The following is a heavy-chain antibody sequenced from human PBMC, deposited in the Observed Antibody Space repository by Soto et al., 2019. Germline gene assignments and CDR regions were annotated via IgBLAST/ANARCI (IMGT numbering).Heavy chain of an antibody. CDR1: GFTFSSYA. V-gene: IGHV3-23*01. CDR2: ISGSGGST. Sequence: PGGSLRLSCAASGFTFSSYAMSWVRQAPGKGLEWVSAISGSGGSTYYADSVKGRFTISRDNSKNTLYLQMNSLRAEDTAVYYCAKGDNSDYYYGMDVWGQGTTVTVSS. D-gene: IGHD1-20*01. CDR3: AKGDNSDYYYGMDV. J-gene: IGHJ6*02.